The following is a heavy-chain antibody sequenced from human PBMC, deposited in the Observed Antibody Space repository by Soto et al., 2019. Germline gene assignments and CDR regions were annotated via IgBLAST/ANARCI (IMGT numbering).Heavy chain of an antibody. CDR3: AKDYKGSPVNIVATTPRRDY. J-gene: IGHJ4*02. D-gene: IGHD5-12*01. Sequence: EVQLLESGGGLVQPGGSLRLSCAASGFTFSSYAMSWVRQAPGKGLEWVSAISGSGGSTYYADSVKGRFTNSRDNSKNTLYLQMNSLRAEDTAVYYCAKDYKGSPVNIVATTPRRDYWGQGTLVTVSS. CDR1: GFTFSSYA. V-gene: IGHV3-23*01. CDR2: ISGSGGST.